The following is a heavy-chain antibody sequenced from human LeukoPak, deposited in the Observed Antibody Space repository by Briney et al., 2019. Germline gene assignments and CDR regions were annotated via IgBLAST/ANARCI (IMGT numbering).Heavy chain of an antibody. Sequence: SVKVSCKASGYRFTDFGISWVRQAPGQGLEWMGRIIPISGTANYAQKFQGRVTITTDESTSTAYMELSSLRSEDTAVYYCAREPLPAFGVVIPSDYYYYMDVWGKGTTVTVS. CDR2: IIPISGTA. CDR3: AREPLPAFGVVIPSDYYYYMDV. V-gene: IGHV1-69*05. D-gene: IGHD3-3*01. CDR1: GYRFTDFG. J-gene: IGHJ6*03.